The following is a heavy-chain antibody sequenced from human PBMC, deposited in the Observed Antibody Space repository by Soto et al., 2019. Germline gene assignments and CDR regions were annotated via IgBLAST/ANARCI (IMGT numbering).Heavy chain of an antibody. CDR2: ISYDGSNK. CDR1: GFTFSSYG. V-gene: IGHV3-30*18. J-gene: IGHJ6*02. Sequence: GGSLRLSCAASGFTFSSYGMHWVRQAPGKGLEWVAVISYDGSNKYYADSVKGRFTISRDNSKNTLYLQMNSLRAEDTAVYYCAKEQKEGKPYYYYYGMDVWGQGTTVTVSS. CDR3: AKEQKEGKPYYYYYGMDV.